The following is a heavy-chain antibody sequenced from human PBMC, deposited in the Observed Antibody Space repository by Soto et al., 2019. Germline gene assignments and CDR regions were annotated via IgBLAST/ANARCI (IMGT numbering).Heavy chain of an antibody. CDR1: GYTFTNYV. V-gene: IGHV1-3*01. CDR3: VRSFYDSSGDYSYYGMDV. J-gene: IGHJ6*02. D-gene: IGHD3-22*01. Sequence: ASVKVSCKASGYTFTNYVMHWVRQAPGQRLEWLRWINAGNGNTKYSQKFQGRVTITRDTSASTAYMELSSLSSEDTALYYCVRSFYDSSGDYSYYGMDVWGQGATVTVSS. CDR2: INAGNGNT.